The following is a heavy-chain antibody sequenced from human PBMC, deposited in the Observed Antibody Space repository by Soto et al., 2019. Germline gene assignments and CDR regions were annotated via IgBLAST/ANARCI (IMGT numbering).Heavy chain of an antibody. CDR3: ARGIATGQLDP. CDR2: INPDNGNT. Sequence: ASVKVSCKASGYTFTRYTMNWVRQAPRQRLEWMGWINPDNGNTKSSQKFQDRVVITRDTSASTAYMDLSSLRSEDTAVYYCARGIATGQLDPWGQGTLVTVSS. J-gene: IGHJ5*02. D-gene: IGHD2-15*01. V-gene: IGHV1-3*01. CDR1: GYTFTRYT.